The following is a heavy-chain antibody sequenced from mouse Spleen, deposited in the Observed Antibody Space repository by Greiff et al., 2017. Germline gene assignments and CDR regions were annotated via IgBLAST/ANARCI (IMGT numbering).Heavy chain of an antibody. CDR1: GYTFTDYY. CDR2: IYPGSGNT. J-gene: IGHJ1*03. V-gene: IGHV1-76*01. Sequence: LVESGAELVRPGASVKLSCKASGYTFTDYYINWVKQRPGQGLEWIARIYPGSGNTYYNEKFKGKATLTAEKSSSTAYMQLSSLTSEDSAVYFCARRDGNYWYFDVWGTGTTVTVSS. CDR3: ARRDGNYWYFDV. D-gene: IGHD2-1*01.